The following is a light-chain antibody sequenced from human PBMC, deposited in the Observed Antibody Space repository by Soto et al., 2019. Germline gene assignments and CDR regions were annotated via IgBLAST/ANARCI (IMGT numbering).Light chain of an antibody. CDR2: EVY. J-gene: IGLJ2*01. CDR3: SSFAGTINYVV. V-gene: IGLV2-8*01. CDR1: SSDVGGYNY. Sequence: QSVLTQPPSASGSPGQSVTISCIGTSSDVGGYNYVSWHQQHPGKAPKLMIYEVYQRPSGVPDRFSGSKSGNTASLTVSGLQAEDEAVYYCSSFAGTINYVVFGGGTKLTVL.